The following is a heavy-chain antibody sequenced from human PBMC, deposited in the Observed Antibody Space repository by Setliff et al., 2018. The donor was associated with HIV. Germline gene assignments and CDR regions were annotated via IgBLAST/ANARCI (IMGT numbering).Heavy chain of an antibody. CDR1: GYSFPTYW. Sequence: GESLKISCKGSGYSFPTYWIAWVRQMPGKGLEWMGVIYPDESDSRYSTSFRGQVTISADKSSNTAYLQWSSLKASDTAMYYCARVDMGYYYDSSGYSHFDHWGQGTLVTVSS. J-gene: IGHJ4*02. CDR2: IYPDESDS. D-gene: IGHD3-22*01. CDR3: ARVDMGYYYDSSGYSHFDH. V-gene: IGHV5-51*01.